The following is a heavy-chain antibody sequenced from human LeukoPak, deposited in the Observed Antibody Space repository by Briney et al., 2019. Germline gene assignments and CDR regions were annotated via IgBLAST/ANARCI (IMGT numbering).Heavy chain of an antibody. V-gene: IGHV3-23*01. D-gene: IGHD1-20*01. CDR3: AKDLGNWKHLIDY. CDR1: GFTFSSYA. CDR2: ISGSGGST. J-gene: IGHJ4*02. Sequence: GGSLRLSCAASGFTFSSYAMSWVRQAPGKGLEWVSAISGSGGSTNYADSVKGRFTISRDNSRNTLYLQMNSLRAEDTAVYHCAKDLGNWKHLIDYWGQGTLVTVSS.